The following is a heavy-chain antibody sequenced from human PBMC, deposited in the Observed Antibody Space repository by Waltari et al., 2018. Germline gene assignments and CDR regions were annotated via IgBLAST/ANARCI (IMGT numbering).Heavy chain of an antibody. D-gene: IGHD2-2*01. J-gene: IGHJ3*02. CDR3: ASYIVVVPAATMTAFDI. V-gene: IGHV1-2*02. CDR1: GYTFTGYY. Sequence: QVQLVQSGAEVKKPGASVKVSCKASGYTFTGYYMHWVRQAPGQGLEWMGWINPNSGGTNYARKFQGRVTMTRDTSISTAYMELSRLRSDDTAVYYCASYIVVVPAATMTAFDIWGQGTMVTVSS. CDR2: INPNSGGT.